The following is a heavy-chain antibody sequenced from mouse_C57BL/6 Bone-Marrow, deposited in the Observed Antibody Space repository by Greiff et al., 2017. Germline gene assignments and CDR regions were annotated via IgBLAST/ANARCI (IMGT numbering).Heavy chain of an antibody. CDR3: ARPGLYYGNTEYFDV. Sequence: EVQLVDSGGDLVKPGGSLKLSCAASGFTFSSYGMSWVRQTPDKRLEWVATISSGGSYTYYPDSVKGRFTISRDNAKNSLYLQMSSLTSEDTAVYYCARPGLYYGNTEYFDVWGTGTTVTVSS. CDR1: GFTFSSYG. V-gene: IGHV5-6*01. D-gene: IGHD2-1*01. J-gene: IGHJ1*03. CDR2: ISSGGSYT.